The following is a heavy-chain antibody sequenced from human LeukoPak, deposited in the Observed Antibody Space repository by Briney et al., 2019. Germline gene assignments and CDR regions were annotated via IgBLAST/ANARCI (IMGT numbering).Heavy chain of an antibody. D-gene: IGHD2-2*01. CDR2: IKQDGSEK. V-gene: IGHV3-7*03. Sequence: GGSLRLSCEASGFNFTNYWMSWVRPAPGEGLEWVANIKQDGSEKYYVDSVKGRFTISRDNAKNSLYLQMNSLRGEDTAVYYCARDHCGSTSCYATYYYYGMDVWGKGTTVTVFS. CDR1: GFNFTNYW. J-gene: IGHJ6*04. CDR3: ARDHCGSTSCYATYYYYGMDV.